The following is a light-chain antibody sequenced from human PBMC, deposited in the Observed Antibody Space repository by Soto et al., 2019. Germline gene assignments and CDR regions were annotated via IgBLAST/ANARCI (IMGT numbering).Light chain of an antibody. CDR1: QSVSSN. CDR3: HQYGSSRWT. J-gene: IGKJ1*01. CDR2: GAS. Sequence: EIVLTQSPGTLSLSPGERATLSCRASQSVSSNLAWYQQKPGQAPRLLIYGASTRATGIPARFSGSGSGTEFTLTINSLQSEDFAVYYCHQYGSSRWTFGQGTKVDIK. V-gene: IGKV3-15*01.